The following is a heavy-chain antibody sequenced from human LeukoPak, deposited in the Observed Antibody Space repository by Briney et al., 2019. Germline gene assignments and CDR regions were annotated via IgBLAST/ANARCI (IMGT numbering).Heavy chain of an antibody. Sequence: SQTLSLTCAISGDSVSGNSAAWTWIRQSPSRGLEWLGRTYYKSKWYDDYAVSVRSRIIINPDTSRNQFSLQLRSVTPEDTAVYFCARLKVTLVRGIIYDYYGLDVWGQGTPVSVSS. J-gene: IGHJ6*02. CDR1: GDSVSGNSAA. V-gene: IGHV6-1*01. CDR3: ARLKVTLVRGIIYDYYGLDV. D-gene: IGHD3-10*01. CDR2: TYYKSKWYD.